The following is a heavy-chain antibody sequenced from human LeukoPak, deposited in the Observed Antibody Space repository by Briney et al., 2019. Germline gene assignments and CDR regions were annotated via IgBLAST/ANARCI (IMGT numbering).Heavy chain of an antibody. CDR2: ISAYNGNT. D-gene: IGHD3-9*01. J-gene: IGHJ6*02. V-gene: IGHV1-18*01. CDR1: GYTFTSYG. Sequence: ASVTVSCKASGYTFTSYGISWVRQAPGQGLEWMGWISAYNGNTNYAQKLQGRVTMTTDTSTSTAYMELRSLRSDDTAVYYCARSGDYDILTGYPGPPPYYYYGMDVWGQGTTVTVSS. CDR3: ARSGDYDILTGYPGPPPYYYYGMDV.